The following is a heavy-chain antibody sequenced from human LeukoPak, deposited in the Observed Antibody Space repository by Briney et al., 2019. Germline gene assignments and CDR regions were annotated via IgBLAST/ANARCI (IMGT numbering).Heavy chain of an antibody. CDR2: INHSGST. CDR1: VGSFSGDQ. Sequence: SETLSLTCAVYVGSFSGDQWSWIRQPPGKGLEWIGEINHSGSTHYNPSLKSRVTISVDTSKNQFSLKLSSVTAADTAVYYCARGPTYYYDSSGYYYVLPFDYWGQGTLVTVSS. CDR3: ARGPTYYYDSSGYYYVLPFDY. J-gene: IGHJ4*02. V-gene: IGHV4-34*01. D-gene: IGHD3-22*01.